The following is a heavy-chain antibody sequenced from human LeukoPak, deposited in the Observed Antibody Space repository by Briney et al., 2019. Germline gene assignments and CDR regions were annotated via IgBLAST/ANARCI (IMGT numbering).Heavy chain of an antibody. D-gene: IGHD3-3*01. J-gene: IGHJ3*02. CDR2: ISSSSSTI. Sequence: GGSLRLSFAASGFTFSSCSMNWVRQAPGKGLEWVSYISSSSSTIYYADSVKGRFTISRDNAKNSLYLQMNSLRDEDTAVYYCARDDYDFWSGYRVAGAFDIWGQGTMVTVSS. V-gene: IGHV3-48*02. CDR1: GFTFSSCS. CDR3: ARDDYDFWSGYRVAGAFDI.